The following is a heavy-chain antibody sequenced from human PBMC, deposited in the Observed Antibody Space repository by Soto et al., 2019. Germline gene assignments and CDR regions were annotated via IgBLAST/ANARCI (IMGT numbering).Heavy chain of an antibody. CDR2: IYYSGST. CDR1: GGSISSSSYY. CDR3: ARRYGSGRQPVRAFDY. Sequence: SETLSLTCTVSGGSISSSSYYWGWIRQPPGKGLEWIGSIYYSGSTYYNPSLKSRVTISVDTSKNQFSLKLSSVTAADTAVYYCARRYGSGRQPVRAFDYWGQGTLVTVSS. D-gene: IGHD3-10*01. J-gene: IGHJ4*02. V-gene: IGHV4-39*01.